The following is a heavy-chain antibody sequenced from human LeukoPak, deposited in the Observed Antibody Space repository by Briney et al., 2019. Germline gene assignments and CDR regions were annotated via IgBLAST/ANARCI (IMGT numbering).Heavy chain of an antibody. J-gene: IGHJ6*03. Sequence: SVKVSCKASGGTFSSYAISWVRQAPGQGLEWMGGTIPIFGTANYAQKFQGRVTITTDESTSTAHMELSSLRSEDTAVYYCARDGGYCSSTSCYDYYYYYMDVWGKGTTVTVSS. D-gene: IGHD2-2*01. CDR1: GGTFSSYA. CDR3: ARDGGYCSSTSCYDYYYYYMDV. V-gene: IGHV1-69*05. CDR2: TIPIFGTA.